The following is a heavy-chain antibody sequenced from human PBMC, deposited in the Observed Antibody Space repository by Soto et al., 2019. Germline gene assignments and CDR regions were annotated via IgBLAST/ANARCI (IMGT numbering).Heavy chain of an antibody. V-gene: IGHV4-39*01. D-gene: IGHD1-26*01. CDR3: ARQRGSYFSHWFDP. J-gene: IGHJ5*02. Sequence: PSETLSLTCTVSGGSISSSSYYWGWIRQPPGKGLEWIGSIYYSGSTYYNPSLKSRVTISVDTSKNQFSLKLSSVTAADTAVYYCARQRGSYFSHWFDPWGQGTLVTVPQ. CDR1: GGSISSSSYY. CDR2: IYYSGST.